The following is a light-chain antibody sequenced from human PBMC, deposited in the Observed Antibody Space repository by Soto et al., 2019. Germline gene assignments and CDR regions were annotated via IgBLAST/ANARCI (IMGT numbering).Light chain of an antibody. J-gene: IGKJ1*01. Sequence: EIVLTQSPGTLSLSPGERATLSCRASQSVYNNYLAWYQHKPGQAPRLLIYAASSRATGIPDRFSGSGSGTDFTLTISRLEPEDFAVYYCQPYGTSSWTFGQGPKVDIX. CDR1: QSVYNNY. V-gene: IGKV3-20*01. CDR2: AAS. CDR3: QPYGTSSWT.